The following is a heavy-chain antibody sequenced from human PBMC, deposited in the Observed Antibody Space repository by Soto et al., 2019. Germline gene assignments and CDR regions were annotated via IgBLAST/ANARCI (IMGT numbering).Heavy chain of an antibody. J-gene: IGHJ1*01. Sequence: PGGSLRLSCAAPGFTFSSYGMHWVRQAPGKGLEWVAAVWYDGGNKYYTDSVKGRFTISRDNSKNTLFLQMNSLRAEDTAVYYCAGEVYYSSRSWSYFQHWGQRTMVTVSS. CDR3: AGEVYYSSRSWSYFQH. V-gene: IGHV3-33*01. CDR1: GFTFSSYG. CDR2: VWYDGGNK. D-gene: IGHD3-22*01.